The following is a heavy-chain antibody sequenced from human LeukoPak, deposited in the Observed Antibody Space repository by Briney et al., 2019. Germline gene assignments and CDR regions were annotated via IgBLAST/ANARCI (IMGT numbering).Heavy chain of an antibody. CDR1: GFTFSSYE. CDR3: AREGATMVRGQFDY. V-gene: IGHV3-48*03. CDR2: ISSSGSTI. Sequence: PGGSLRLSCAASGFTFSSYEMNWVRQAPGKGLEWVSYISSSGSTIYYADSVKGRFTISRDNAKNSLYLQMNSLRAEDTAVYYCAREGATMVRGQFDYWGQGTLVTVSS. J-gene: IGHJ4*02. D-gene: IGHD3-10*01.